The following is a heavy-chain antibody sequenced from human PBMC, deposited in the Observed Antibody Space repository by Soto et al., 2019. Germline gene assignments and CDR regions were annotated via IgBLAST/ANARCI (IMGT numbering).Heavy chain of an antibody. V-gene: IGHV4-34*01. J-gene: IGHJ4*02. CDR1: GGSFSGYF. D-gene: IGHD3-10*01. CDR2: IKEINHGGST. Sequence: SETLSLTCAVYGGSFSGYFWSWIRQSPGKGLEWIGEIKEINHGGSTNHNPSLKSRVTISVVTSKNQFSLKLSSVTAADTAVYYCARAFGSGSYSRPYYFDYWGQGTLVTVSS. CDR3: ARAFGSGSYSRPYYFDY.